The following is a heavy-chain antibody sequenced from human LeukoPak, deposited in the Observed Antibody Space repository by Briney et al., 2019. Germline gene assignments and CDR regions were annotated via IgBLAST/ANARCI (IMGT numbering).Heavy chain of an antibody. D-gene: IGHD1/OR15-1a*01. CDR3: ARSIAGTRSKFDN. V-gene: IGHV4-39*01. Sequence: SETLSLTCTVSGGSISSSSYYWGWIRQPPGKGLEWIGSIYYSGSTYYNPSLQSRVTISVDTSKNQFSLNLNSVTAADTAVYYCARSIAGTRSKFDNWGQGSLVTVSS. CDR1: GGSISSSSYY. J-gene: IGHJ5*02. CDR2: IYYSGST.